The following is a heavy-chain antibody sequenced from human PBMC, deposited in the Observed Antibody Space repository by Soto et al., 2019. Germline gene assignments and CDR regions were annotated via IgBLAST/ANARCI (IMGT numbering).Heavy chain of an antibody. Sequence: PSETLSLTCTVSGGSISSYYWSWIRQPPGKGLEWIGYIYYSGSTNYNPSLKSRVTISVDTSKNQFSLKLSSVTAADTAVYYCARVKVIAAAGTRWFDPWGQGPLVTVSS. CDR3: ARVKVIAAAGTRWFDP. CDR2: IYYSGST. D-gene: IGHD6-13*01. J-gene: IGHJ5*02. V-gene: IGHV4-59*01. CDR1: GGSISSYY.